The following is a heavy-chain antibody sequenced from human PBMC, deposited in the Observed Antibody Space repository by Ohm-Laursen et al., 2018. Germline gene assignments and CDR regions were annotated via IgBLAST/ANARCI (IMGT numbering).Heavy chain of an antibody. V-gene: IGHV1-69*01. J-gene: IGHJ4*02. CDR3: ATVDYEDYPY. CDR1: GYTFIDYY. D-gene: IGHD4-17*01. Sequence: SSVKVSCKASGYTFIDYYVHWVRQAPGQGLEWMGGIIPIFGTANYAQKFQGRVTITADESTSTAYMELSRLRSDDTAVYYCATVDYEDYPYWGQGTQVTVSS. CDR2: IIPIFGTA.